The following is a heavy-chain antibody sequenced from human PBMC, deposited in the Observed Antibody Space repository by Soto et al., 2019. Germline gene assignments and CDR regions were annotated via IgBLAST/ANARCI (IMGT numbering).Heavy chain of an antibody. CDR3: TTTLGYCRTSCP. CDR2: IKSNAYGATT. CDR1: GFTFSNAW. Sequence: EVQLVESGGGLVKPGESLRLSCAASGFTFSNAWMNWVRQGPGKGLEWVGRIKSNAYGATTDYAAPVKGRFTISRDDSRDTLYLQMNSLKTGDTAVYYCTTTLGYCRTSCPWGQGSLVTVSS. V-gene: IGHV3-15*01. J-gene: IGHJ5*02. D-gene: IGHD2-15*01.